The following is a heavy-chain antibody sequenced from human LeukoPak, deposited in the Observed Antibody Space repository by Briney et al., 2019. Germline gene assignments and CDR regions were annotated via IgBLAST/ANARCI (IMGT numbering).Heavy chain of an antibody. CDR2: IYYSGST. Sequence: SETLSLTCTVSGDSIRSSNYYWGWIRQPPGKGLEWIGNIYYSGSTYYSASLKSRVTISVDTSKNQFSLKLSSVTAADTAVYYCAREFTFGGVIGYWGQGTLVTVSS. CDR1: GDSIRSSNYY. D-gene: IGHD3-16*01. CDR3: AREFTFGGVIGY. J-gene: IGHJ4*02. V-gene: IGHV4-39*07.